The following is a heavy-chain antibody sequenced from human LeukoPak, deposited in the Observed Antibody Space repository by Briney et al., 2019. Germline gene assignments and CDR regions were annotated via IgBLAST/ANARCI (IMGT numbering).Heavy chain of an antibody. CDR1: GFTFSDHY. CDR2: SRNKANSYTT. D-gene: IGHD3-16*01. CDR3: AKDTPFGGY. V-gene: IGHV3-72*01. Sequence: GGSLRLSCAGSGFTFSDHYIDWVRQAPGKGLEWVGRSRNKANSYTTEYAASVKGRFIISRDDSESSLYLQMNSLTAEDTAVYYCAKDTPFGGYWGQGTLVTVSS. J-gene: IGHJ4*02.